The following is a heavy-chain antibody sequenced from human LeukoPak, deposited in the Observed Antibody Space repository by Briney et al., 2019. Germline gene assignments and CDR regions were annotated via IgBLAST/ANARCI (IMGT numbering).Heavy chain of an antibody. D-gene: IGHD6-13*01. CDR3: AREGRLSGSWYWFDP. CDR2: INPNSGGT. J-gene: IGHJ5*02. V-gene: IGHV1-2*02. Sequence: ASVKVSCKASVYTFTGYYMHWVRQAPGQGLEWMGWINPNSGGTNYAQKFQGRVTMTRDTSISTAYMELSRLRSDDTAVYYCAREGRLSGSWYWFDPWGQGTLVTVSS. CDR1: VYTFTGYY.